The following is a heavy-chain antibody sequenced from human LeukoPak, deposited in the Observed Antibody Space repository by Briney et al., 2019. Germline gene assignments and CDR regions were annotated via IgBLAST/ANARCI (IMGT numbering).Heavy chain of an antibody. Sequence: SVKVSFKASGFTFTSSAVQWVRQARGQRLEWIGWIVVGSGNTNYAQKFQERVTITRDMSTSTAYMELSSLRSEDTAVYYCAAGYTYYYDSSGYYERDYWGQGTLVTVSS. CDR2: IVVGSGNT. CDR3: AAGYTYYYDSSGYYERDY. CDR1: GFTFTSSA. D-gene: IGHD3-22*01. V-gene: IGHV1-58*01. J-gene: IGHJ4*02.